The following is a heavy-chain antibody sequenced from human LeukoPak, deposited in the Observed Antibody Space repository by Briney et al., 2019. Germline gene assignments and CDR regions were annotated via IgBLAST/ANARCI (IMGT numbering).Heavy chain of an antibody. CDR1: GYTFTGHY. CDR3: PRRPRYSTYAVLDWFDP. CDR2: INPKSGGT. D-gene: IGHD5-12*01. V-gene: IGHV1-2*06. Sequence: ASVKVSCKASGYTFTGHYMHWVQQAPGQRLEWTGRINPKSGGTNYAQKFQGRVTMTRDTSISPAHIDLSRLRSDRTPVYYYPRRPRYSTYAVLDWFDPWGQGTLVTVSS. J-gene: IGHJ5*02.